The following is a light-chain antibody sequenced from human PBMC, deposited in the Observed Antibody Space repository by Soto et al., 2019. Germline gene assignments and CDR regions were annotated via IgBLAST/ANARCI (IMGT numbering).Light chain of an antibody. CDR2: KAS. J-gene: IGKJ4*01. CDR1: QSIDIW. Sequence: DIQMTQSPPTLSASVGDRVIITCRASQSIDIWLAWYQQKPGKGPKILVYKASTLQSGVPSRFSGSGSGTEFTLPISSLQPDDFATYYCQQYDSFPLAFGGGTKLEIK. V-gene: IGKV1-5*03. CDR3: QQYDSFPLA.